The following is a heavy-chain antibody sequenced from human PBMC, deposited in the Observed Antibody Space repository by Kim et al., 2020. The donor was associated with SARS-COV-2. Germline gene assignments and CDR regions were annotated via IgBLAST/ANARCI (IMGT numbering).Heavy chain of an antibody. CDR3: AREGYCSGGSCYSHHNWFDP. Sequence: SVKVSCKASGGTFSSYAISWVRQAPGQGLEWMGGIIPIFGTANYAQKFQGRVTITADESTSTAYMELSSLRSEDTAVYYCAREGYCSGGSCYSHHNWFDPLGQGTLVTVSS. V-gene: IGHV1-69*13. J-gene: IGHJ5*02. CDR1: GGTFSSYA. D-gene: IGHD2-15*01. CDR2: IIPIFGTA.